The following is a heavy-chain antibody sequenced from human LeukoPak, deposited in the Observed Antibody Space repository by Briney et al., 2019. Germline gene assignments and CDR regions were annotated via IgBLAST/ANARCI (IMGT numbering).Heavy chain of an antibody. J-gene: IGHJ4*02. CDR1: GFNFSSYW. CDR3: ARAAVLDF. CDR2: VNRDGSSI. Sequence: GGSLRLSCAASGFNFSSYWMHWVRQVPGKGPVWVSHVNRDGSSIRDADSVKGRFTISRDNAKNTVYLQMNSLRFEDAAVYYCARAAVLDFWGQGTLVTVSS. V-gene: IGHV3-74*01. D-gene: IGHD6-6*01.